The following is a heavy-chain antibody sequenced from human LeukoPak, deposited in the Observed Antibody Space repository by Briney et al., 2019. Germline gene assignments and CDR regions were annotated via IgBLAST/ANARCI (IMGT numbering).Heavy chain of an antibody. D-gene: IGHD3-22*01. CDR2: ISYAGSNK. CDR3: AREARSGYYDSSGTYVY. Sequence: GRSLRLSCAASGFTFSNYAMHWVRQAPGKGLEWVAFISYAGSNKYYADSVKGRFTISRDNSKNTLYLQMNSLRAEDTAVYYCAREARSGYYDSSGTYVYWGQGTLVTVSS. V-gene: IGHV3-30-3*01. CDR1: GFTFSNYA. J-gene: IGHJ4*02.